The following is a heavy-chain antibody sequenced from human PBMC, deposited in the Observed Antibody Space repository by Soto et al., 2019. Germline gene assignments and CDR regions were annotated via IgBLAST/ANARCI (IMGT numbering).Heavy chain of an antibody. CDR2: IKAYSGNT. CDR3: AIADYGDDDY. J-gene: IGHJ4*02. CDR1: GYTFATAT. Sequence: QLQLVQSGPEAKKPGASVKVSCKASGYTFATATISWLRQAPGQGPEWMGWIKAYSGNTNYAQKLQGRLTMTTDTSTSTAYMELRSLTPDVTAIYYCAIADYGDDDYWGQGTLVTVSS. D-gene: IGHD4-17*01. V-gene: IGHV1-18*01.